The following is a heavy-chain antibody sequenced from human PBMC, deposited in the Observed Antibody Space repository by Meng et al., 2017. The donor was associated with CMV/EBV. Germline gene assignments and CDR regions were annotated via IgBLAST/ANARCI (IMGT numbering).Heavy chain of an antibody. CDR3: ARGYYDFWSGYYRAGWFDP. CDR2: INHSGST. D-gene: IGHD3-3*01. CDR1: GGSISSYY. Sequence: SETLSLTCTVSGGSISSYYWSWIRQPPGKGLEWIGEINHSGSTNYNPSLKSRVTISVDTSKNQFSLKLSSVTAADTAVYYCARGYYDFWSGYYRAGWFDPWGQGTLVTVSS. J-gene: IGHJ5*02. V-gene: IGHV4-34*01.